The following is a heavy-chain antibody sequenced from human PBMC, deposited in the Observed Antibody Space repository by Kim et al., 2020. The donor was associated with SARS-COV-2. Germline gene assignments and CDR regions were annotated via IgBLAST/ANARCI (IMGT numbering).Heavy chain of an antibody. CDR1: GFTFSSYA. Sequence: GGSLRLSCAASGFTFSSYAISWVRQAPGKGLEWVSAISGSGGSTYYADSVKGRFTISRDNSKNTLYLQMNSLRAEDTAVYYCAKDSELWFGSPYYMDVWGKGTTVTVSS. V-gene: IGHV3-23*01. CDR2: ISGSGGST. D-gene: IGHD3-10*01. CDR3: AKDSELWFGSPYYMDV. J-gene: IGHJ6*03.